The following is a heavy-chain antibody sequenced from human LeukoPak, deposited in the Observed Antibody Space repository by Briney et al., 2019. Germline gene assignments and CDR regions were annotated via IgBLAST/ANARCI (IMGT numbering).Heavy chain of an antibody. Sequence: GGSLRLSCAASGFTFSNAWMSWVRQAPGKGLEWVGRIKSKTDGGTTDYAAPVKGRFTISRDGSKNTLYLQMNSLKTEDTAVYYCTTDLARHYYDSSGYYSTGYWGQGTLVTVSS. J-gene: IGHJ4*02. V-gene: IGHV3-15*01. CDR2: IKSKTDGGTT. D-gene: IGHD3-22*01. CDR1: GFTFSNAW. CDR3: TTDLARHYYDSSGYYSTGY.